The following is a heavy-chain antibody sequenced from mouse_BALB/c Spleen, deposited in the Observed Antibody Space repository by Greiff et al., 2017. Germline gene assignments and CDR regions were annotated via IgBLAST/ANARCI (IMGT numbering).Heavy chain of an antibody. CDR2: ISSGGSYT. V-gene: IGHV5-9-4*01. CDR3: ARDGNYWYFDV. J-gene: IGHJ1*01. D-gene: IGHD2-1*01. Sequence: EVKLVESGGGLVKPGGSLKLSCAASGFTFSSYAMSWVRQSPEKRLEWVAEISSGGSYTYYPDTVTGRFTISRDNAKNTLYLEMSSLRSEDTAMYYCARDGNYWYFDVWGAGTTVTVSS. CDR1: GFTFSSYA.